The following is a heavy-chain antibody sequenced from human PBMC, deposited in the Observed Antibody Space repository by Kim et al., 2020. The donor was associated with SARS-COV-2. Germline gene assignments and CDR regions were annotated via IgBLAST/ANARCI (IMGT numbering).Heavy chain of an antibody. CDR1: GFTFSSYG. V-gene: IGHV3-33*06. CDR2: IWYDGSNK. Sequence: GGSLRLSCAASGFTFSSYGMHWVRQAPGKGLEWVAVIWYDGSNKYYADSVKGRFTISRDNSKNTLYLQMNSLRAEDTAVYYCAKDGAAAAVARGKRGMDVWGQGTTVTVSS. J-gene: IGHJ6*02. D-gene: IGHD6-13*01. CDR3: AKDGAAAAVARGKRGMDV.